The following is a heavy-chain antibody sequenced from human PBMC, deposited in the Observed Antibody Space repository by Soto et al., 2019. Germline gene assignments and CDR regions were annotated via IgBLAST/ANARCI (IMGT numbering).Heavy chain of an antibody. J-gene: IGHJ1*01. V-gene: IGHV3-30-3*01. D-gene: IGHD6-6*01. Sequence: LRLSCVASGFIFSDYAMHWARQAPGKGLEWVALISPAGTNQYYADSAKGRFTTSRDNSKNTLYLQMNSLRPEDTGLYYCARENSRISPRLFQHWGHGTLVTVSS. CDR3: ARENSRISPRLFQH. CDR1: GFIFSDYA. CDR2: ISPAGTNQ.